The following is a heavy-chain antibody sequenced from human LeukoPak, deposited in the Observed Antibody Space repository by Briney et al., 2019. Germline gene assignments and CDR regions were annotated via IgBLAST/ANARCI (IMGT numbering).Heavy chain of an antibody. V-gene: IGHV3-73*01. CDR3: TRLGITGTTDY. Sequence: GGSLRLSCAASGFTFSGSAMHWVRQASGKGLEWVGRIRSKANSYATAYAASVKGRFTISRDDSKNTAYLQMNSLKTEDTAVYYCTRLGITGTTDYWGQGTLVTVSS. J-gene: IGHJ4*02. CDR2: IRSKANSYAT. CDR1: GFTFSGSA. D-gene: IGHD1-7*01.